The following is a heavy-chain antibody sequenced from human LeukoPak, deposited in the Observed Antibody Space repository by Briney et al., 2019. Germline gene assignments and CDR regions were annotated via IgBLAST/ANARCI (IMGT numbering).Heavy chain of an antibody. CDR2: ISSSGSTI. V-gene: IGHV3-48*03. CDR1: GFTFSSYE. D-gene: IGHD4-17*01. Sequence: GGSLRLSCAASGFTFSSYEMNWVRQAPGKGLEWVSYISSSGSTIYYADSVKGRFTISRDNAKNPLYLQMNSLRAEDTAVYYCAKEIYGDSTGGRFQHWGQGTLVTVSS. CDR3: AKEIYGDSTGGRFQH. J-gene: IGHJ1*01.